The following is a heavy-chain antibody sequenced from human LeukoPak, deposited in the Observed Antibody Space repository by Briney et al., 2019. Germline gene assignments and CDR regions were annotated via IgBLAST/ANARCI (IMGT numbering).Heavy chain of an antibody. CDR1: GGSISSSSYY. V-gene: IGHV4-39*07. CDR2: IYYSGST. CDR3: ARDIAVAGYNWFDP. D-gene: IGHD6-19*01. J-gene: IGHJ5*02. Sequence: SETLSLTCTVSGGSISSSSYYWGWIRQPPGKGLEWIGSIYYSGSTYYNPSLKSRVTISVDTSKNQFSLKLSSVTAADTAVYYCARDIAVAGYNWFDPWGQGTLVTVSS.